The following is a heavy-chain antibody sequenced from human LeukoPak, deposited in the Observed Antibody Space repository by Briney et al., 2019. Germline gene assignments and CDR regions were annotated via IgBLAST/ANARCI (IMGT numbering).Heavy chain of an antibody. CDR2: ISWNSGSI. J-gene: IGHJ5*02. V-gene: IGHV3-9*01. Sequence: GRSLRLSCAASGFTFDDYAMHWVRQAPGKGLEWASGISWNSGSIGYADSVKGRFTISRDNAKNSLYLQMNSLRAEDTALYYCAKEPEQAAALSFDPWGQGTLVTVSS. D-gene: IGHD6-13*01. CDR1: GFTFDDYA. CDR3: AKEPEQAAALSFDP.